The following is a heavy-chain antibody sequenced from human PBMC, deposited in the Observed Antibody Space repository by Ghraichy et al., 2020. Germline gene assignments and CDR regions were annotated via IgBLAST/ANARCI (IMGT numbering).Heavy chain of an antibody. CDR3: SRDMDYAALIIVAPPV. CDR2: IGSKPYGGTT. CDR1: GFTFGDYA. D-gene: IGHD3-22*01. Sequence: GGSLRLSCTTSGFTFGDYALSWFRQAPGKGLEWVGFIGSKPYGGTTEYAASVKGRFTISRDDSKSIAYLQMSSLKTEDTAVYYCSRDMDYAALIIVAPPVWGQGTLVTVSS. J-gene: IGHJ4*02. V-gene: IGHV3-49*03.